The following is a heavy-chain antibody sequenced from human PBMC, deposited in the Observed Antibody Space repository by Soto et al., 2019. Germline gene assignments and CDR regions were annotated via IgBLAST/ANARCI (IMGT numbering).Heavy chain of an antibody. CDR2: IYYSGST. CDR1: GGSLSSGGYY. V-gene: IGHV4-31*03. D-gene: IGHD4-17*01. CDR3: ARGFYTVTNWFDP. J-gene: IGHJ5*02. Sequence: QVPLQESGPGLVWPSQTLSLTCTVSGGSLSSGGYYWTWIRQHPGKGLEWIGYIYYSGSTYFNPSLESRLSMSVDTSKNQFSLSLSSVTAADTAVYYCARGFYTVTNWFDPWGSGILVTVSS.